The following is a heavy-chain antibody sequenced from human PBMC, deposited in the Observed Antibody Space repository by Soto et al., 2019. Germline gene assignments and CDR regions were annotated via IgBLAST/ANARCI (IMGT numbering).Heavy chain of an antibody. V-gene: IGHV1-18*01. J-gene: IGHJ5*02. CDR3: ARDYRAAAGTGVNWFDP. CDR1: GYTFTSYG. CDR2: ISAYNGNT. D-gene: IGHD6-13*01. Sequence: ASVKVSCKASGYTFTSYGISWVRQAPGQGLEWMGWISAYNGNTNYAQKLQGRVTMTTDTSTSTAYMELRSLRSDDTAVYYCARDYRAAAGTGVNWFDPWGQGTLVTVSS.